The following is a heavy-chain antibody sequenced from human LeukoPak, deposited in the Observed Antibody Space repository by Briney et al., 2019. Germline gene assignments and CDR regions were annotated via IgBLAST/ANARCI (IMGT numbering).Heavy chain of an antibody. Sequence: PSETLSLTCTVSGGSISSYYWSWIRQPPGKGLEWIGYIYYSGSTYYNPSLKSRVTISVDTSKNQFSLKLSSVTAADTAVYYCARVVVTIFGGGKWFDPWGQGTLVTVSS. CDR1: GGSISSYY. CDR2: IYYSGST. CDR3: ARVVVTIFGGGKWFDP. J-gene: IGHJ5*02. V-gene: IGHV4-30-4*08. D-gene: IGHD3-3*01.